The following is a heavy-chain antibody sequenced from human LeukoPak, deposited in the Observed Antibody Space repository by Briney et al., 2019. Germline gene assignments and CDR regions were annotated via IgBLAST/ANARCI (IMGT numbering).Heavy chain of an antibody. V-gene: IGHV3-33*01. CDR3: ARDFGEFDYFDY. CDR1: GFIFSNYG. J-gene: IGHJ4*02. CDR2: IWYDGSKK. D-gene: IGHD3-10*01. Sequence: PGRSLRLSCAASGFIFSNYGIHWVRQAPGKGLEWVAVIWYDGSKKYYEDSAKGRFIISRDNSKNMVYLQMNSLRVEDTAVYYCARDFGEFDYFDYWGQGTLVTVSS.